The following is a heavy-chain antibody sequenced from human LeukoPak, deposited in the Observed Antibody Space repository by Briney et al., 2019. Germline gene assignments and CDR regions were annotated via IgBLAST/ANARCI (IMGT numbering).Heavy chain of an antibody. CDR2: IWYDGSNK. CDR1: GITFRNYG. D-gene: IGHD2-15*01. CDR3: ATDRATQYFDY. V-gene: IGHV3-30*02. J-gene: IGHJ4*02. Sequence: GGSLRLSCAASGITFRNYGMHWVPQAPGKGLEWVAFIWYDGSNKYYADSVKGRFTISRDNSRNTLFLQMNSLRAEDTAVYYCATDRATQYFDYWGQGTLVSVSS.